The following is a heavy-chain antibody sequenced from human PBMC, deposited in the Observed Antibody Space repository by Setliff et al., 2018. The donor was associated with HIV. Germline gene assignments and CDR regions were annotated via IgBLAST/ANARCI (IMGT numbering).Heavy chain of an antibody. J-gene: IGHJ5*02. CDR2: IYGDGRT. CDR3: AKGVKWLGP. V-gene: IGHV3-53*01. CDR1: GFPVSDNY. Sequence: LRLSCAASGFPVSDNYVTWVRQAPGKGLEWVSVIYGDGRTFYADSVKGRFTISRDDSKNTVYLQMYSLRVDDTGAYYCAKGVKWLGPWGQGTLVTVSS. D-gene: IGHD3-16*01.